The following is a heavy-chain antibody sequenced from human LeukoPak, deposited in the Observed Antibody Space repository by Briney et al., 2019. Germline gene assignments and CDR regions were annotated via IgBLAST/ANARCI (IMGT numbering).Heavy chain of an antibody. J-gene: IGHJ4*02. CDR3: ARNAVADTLSAYYFEY. CDR2: IRAFNGIT. CDR1: GYTFITND. D-gene: IGHD6-19*01. Sequence: ASVKVSCKASGYTFITNDISWVRQAPGQALEWMGWIRAFNGITNYAQKFQGRVTMTTDTSTNTAYLELRSLRSDDTAVCYCARNAVADTLSAYYFEYWGQGTLVTVSS. V-gene: IGHV1-18*04.